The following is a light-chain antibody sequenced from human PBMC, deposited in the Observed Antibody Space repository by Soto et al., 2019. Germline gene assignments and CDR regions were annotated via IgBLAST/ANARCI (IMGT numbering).Light chain of an antibody. Sequence: DIQMTQSPSTLSASIGDRVTITCRASQSINSWLAWYQQKPGKDPKLLIYRASTLENGVPSRFSGSGSGTEVTLTISSLQPDDLATNSCQQYESYSPSYTFGQGTKLEIK. J-gene: IGKJ2*01. V-gene: IGKV1-5*03. CDR2: RAS. CDR3: QQYESYSPSYT. CDR1: QSINSW.